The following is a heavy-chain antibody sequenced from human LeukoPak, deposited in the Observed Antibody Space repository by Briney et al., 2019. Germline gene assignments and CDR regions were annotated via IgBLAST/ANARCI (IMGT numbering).Heavy chain of an antibody. CDR2: INPNSGGT. J-gene: IGHJ4*02. Sequence: ASVKVSCKASGYTFTGYYMHWVRQAPGQGLEWMGWINPNSGGTNYAQKFQGRVTMTRDTSISTAYMELSRLRSDDTAVYYCARSLSSGARKPFDYWGQGTLVTVSS. CDR1: GYTFTGYY. D-gene: IGHD1-26*01. V-gene: IGHV1-2*02. CDR3: ARSLSSGARKPFDY.